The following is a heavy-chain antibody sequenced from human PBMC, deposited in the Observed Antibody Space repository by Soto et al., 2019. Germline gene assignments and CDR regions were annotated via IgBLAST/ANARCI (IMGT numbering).Heavy chain of an antibody. D-gene: IGHD3-10*01. CDR3: VGRFREAYYGMDV. CDR1: RGSISSSSYY. V-gene: IGHV4-39*01. J-gene: IGHJ6*02. Sequence: PSETLSLTCTVSRGSISSSSYYWGWIRQPPGKGLEWIGSIYYSGSTYYNPSLKSRVTISVDTSKNQFSLKLSSVTAADTAVYYCVGRFREAYYGMDVPYQGTMVTLS. CDR2: IYYSGST.